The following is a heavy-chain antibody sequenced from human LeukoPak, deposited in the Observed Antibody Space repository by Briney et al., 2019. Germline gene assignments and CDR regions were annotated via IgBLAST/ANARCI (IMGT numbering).Heavy chain of an antibody. Sequence: GGSLRLSCAASGFTFSSYSMNWVRQAPGKGLEWVSYISSSSSTIYYADSVKGRFTISRDNAKNSLYLQMNSLRAEDTAVYYCARPYDSSGFGAFDIWGQGTMVTVSS. CDR3: ARPYDSSGFGAFDI. CDR1: GFTFSSYS. V-gene: IGHV3-48*01. D-gene: IGHD3-22*01. J-gene: IGHJ3*02. CDR2: ISSSSSTI.